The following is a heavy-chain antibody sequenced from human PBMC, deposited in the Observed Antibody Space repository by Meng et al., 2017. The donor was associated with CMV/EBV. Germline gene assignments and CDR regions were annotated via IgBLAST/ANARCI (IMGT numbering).Heavy chain of an antibody. CDR2: ISSSSSTI. CDR1: GFTFSSYA. CDR3: ARDPPVLRFLEWLTGGMDV. V-gene: IGHV3-48*04. D-gene: IGHD3-3*01. J-gene: IGHJ6*02. Sequence: GESLKISCAASGFTFSSYAMHWVRQAPGKGLEWVSYISSSSSTIYYADSVKGRFTISRDNAKNSLYLQMNSLRAEDTAVYYCARDPPVLRFLEWLTGGMDVWGQGTTVTVSS.